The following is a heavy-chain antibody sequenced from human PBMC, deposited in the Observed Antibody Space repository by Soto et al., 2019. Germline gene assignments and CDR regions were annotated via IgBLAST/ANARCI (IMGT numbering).Heavy chain of an antibody. CDR3: AHRILRTVFGLVTTTAIYFDF. D-gene: IGHD3-3*01. CDR2: ISWDDDK. Sequence: QITLNESGPTVVKPAETLTLTCTFSGFSLTTSGVGVGWIRQSPGKPPEGLALISWDDDKRYSASLKSRLTITKATSKNQVVLTMASVDPADTATYYCAHRILRTVFGLVTTTAIYFDFWGQGTPVVVSS. J-gene: IGHJ4*02. CDR1: GFSLTTSGVG. V-gene: IGHV2-5*02.